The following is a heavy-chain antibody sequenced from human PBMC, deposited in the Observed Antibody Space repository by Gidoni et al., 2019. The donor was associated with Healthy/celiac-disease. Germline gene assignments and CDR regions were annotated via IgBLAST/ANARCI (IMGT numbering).Heavy chain of an antibody. CDR1: GFTFSSYS. CDR3: AREDGPHQYYYDSSGYFDAFDI. V-gene: IGHV3-21*01. J-gene: IGHJ3*02. Sequence: EVQLVESGGGLVKPGGSLRLSCAASGFTFSSYSMNWVRQAPGKGLEWVSSISSSSSYIYYADSVKGRFTISRDNAKNSLYLQMNSLRAEDTAVYYCAREDGPHQYYYDSSGYFDAFDIWGQGTMVTVSS. CDR2: ISSSSSYI. D-gene: IGHD3-22*01.